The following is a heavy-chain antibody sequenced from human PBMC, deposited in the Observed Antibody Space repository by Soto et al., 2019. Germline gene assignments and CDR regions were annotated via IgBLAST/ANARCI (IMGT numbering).Heavy chain of an antibody. J-gene: IGHJ4*01. Sequence: GESLKISCKGSGYSFTTYWIAWVRQMPGKGLEWVGIIYPGDSDTRYSPSFESHVTISVDKSISTAFLQWNSLKASDNAIYYCARHSTSAPKDYWGQGTLVTVSS. CDR3: ARHSTSAPKDY. V-gene: IGHV5-51*01. D-gene: IGHD3-10*01. CDR2: IYPGDSDT. CDR1: GYSFTTYW.